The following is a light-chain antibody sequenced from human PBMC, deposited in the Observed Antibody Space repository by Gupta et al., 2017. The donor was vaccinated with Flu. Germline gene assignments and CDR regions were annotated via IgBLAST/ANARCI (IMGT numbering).Light chain of an antibody. Sequence: AIRMTQSPSSFSASTGDSVTITCRASQDVSNFVAWYQQKAGEAPKLLIYGASTLQGGVPSRFSGTGSETDFTLTINRLQSDDFATYYCQQYYSFPVAFGQGTKLEI. J-gene: IGKJ2*01. CDR1: QDVSNF. V-gene: IGKV1-8*01. CDR2: GAS. CDR3: QQYYSFPVA.